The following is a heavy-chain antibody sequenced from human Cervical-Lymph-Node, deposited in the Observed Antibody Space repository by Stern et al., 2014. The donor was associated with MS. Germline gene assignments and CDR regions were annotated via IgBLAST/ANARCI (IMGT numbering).Heavy chain of an antibody. CDR1: GSTVNSNY. CDR3: TREMAARRLDP. CDR2: FYSGIST. D-gene: IGHD5-24*01. Sequence: EVQLVESGGTLVQPGGSLRLSCAASGSTVNSNYMTWGRQAPGKGLEWVSIFYSGISTYYAESAKGRFSFSIDNSKNTLFLHMNNLRVEDTAMYYCTREMAARRLDPWGQGTLVIVSA. V-gene: IGHV3-66*01. J-gene: IGHJ5*02.